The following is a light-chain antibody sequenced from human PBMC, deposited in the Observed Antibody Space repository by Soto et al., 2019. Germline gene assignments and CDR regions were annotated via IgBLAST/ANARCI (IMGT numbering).Light chain of an antibody. J-gene: IGKJ1*01. Sequence: GDRVPIPCRASQTISTWMAWYQQKPGKAPKLLVYDASTLQSGVASRFSGSGSGTEFTLIISGLQPDDSAVYYCQQYHIWPPWTSCQGTKVDIK. CDR2: DAS. CDR1: QTISTW. CDR3: QQYHIWPPWT. V-gene: IGKV1-5*01.